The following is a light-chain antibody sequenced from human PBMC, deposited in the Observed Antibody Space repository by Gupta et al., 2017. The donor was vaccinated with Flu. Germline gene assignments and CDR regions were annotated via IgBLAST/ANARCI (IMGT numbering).Light chain of an antibody. CDR2: SAS. Sequence: VTLTCGLSSGSVSTSYYPSWYQQTPGQAPRTVIYSASIRSFGVPDRFSGSILGNKAALTITGAQAHDESDYYCVLYMGSGLWVFGGGTKLTVL. J-gene: IGLJ3*02. V-gene: IGLV8-61*01. CDR3: VLYMGSGLWV. CDR1: SGSVSTSYY.